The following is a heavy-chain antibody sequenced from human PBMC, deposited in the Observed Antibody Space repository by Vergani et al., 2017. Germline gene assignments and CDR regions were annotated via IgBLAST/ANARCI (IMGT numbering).Heavy chain of an antibody. CDR2: IIPILGIA. D-gene: IGHD3-22*01. CDR1: GGTFGSYA. V-gene: IGHV1-69*04. CDR3: ARDSSGAEYSWFDP. J-gene: IGHJ5*02. Sequence: QVQLVQSGAEVKKPGSSVKVSCKASGGTFGSYAISWVRQAPGQGLEWMGRIIPILGIANYAQKFQGRVTITADKSTSTAYMELSSLRSEDTAVYYCARDSSGAEYSWFDPWGQGTLVTVSS.